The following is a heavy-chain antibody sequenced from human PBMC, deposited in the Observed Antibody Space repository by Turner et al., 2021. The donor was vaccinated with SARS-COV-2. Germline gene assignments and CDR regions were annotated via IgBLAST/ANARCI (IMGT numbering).Heavy chain of an antibody. V-gene: IGHV3-21*01. D-gene: IGHD3-22*01. CDR2: ISSSSSYI. CDR1: GFTFSRNS. CDR3: ARARWHYYDSSGYYPDAFDI. Sequence: EVQLVESGGGLVQPGGSLKLSCAASGFTFSRNSMNWVRQAPGKGLEWVSSISSSSSYIYFADSVKGRFTISRDNAKNSLYLQMNSLRAEDTAVYYCARARWHYYDSSGYYPDAFDIWGQGTMVTVSS. J-gene: IGHJ3*02.